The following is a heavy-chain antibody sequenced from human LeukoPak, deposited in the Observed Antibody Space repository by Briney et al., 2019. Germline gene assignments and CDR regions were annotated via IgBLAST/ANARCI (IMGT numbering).Heavy chain of an antibody. J-gene: IGHJ4*02. CDR3: ARSDTYYYGSGTYTSTSYFDY. V-gene: IGHV4-59*01. Sequence: SETLSLTCTVSGGSISSSYWAWIRQSPGKGLEWIGNIFYSGSTNFNPSLKSRVSISLDTSKDQFSLKLTSVTAADTAVYYCARSDTYYYGSGTYTSTSYFDYWGQGTLVTVS. D-gene: IGHD3-10*01. CDR2: IFYSGST. CDR1: GGSISSSY.